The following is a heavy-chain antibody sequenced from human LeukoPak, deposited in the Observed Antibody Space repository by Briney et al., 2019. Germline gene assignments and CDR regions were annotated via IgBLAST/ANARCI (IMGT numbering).Heavy chain of an antibody. V-gene: IGHV3-7*01. Sequence: PGGTLRLSCATSGLTFTNSGMSWVRQAPGKGLEWVANIKQDGSEKYYVDSVKGRFTISRDNAKNSLYLQMNSLRAEDTAVYYCARRGTVSDYYYYMDVWGKGTTVTISS. CDR2: IKQDGSEK. J-gene: IGHJ6*03. CDR3: ARRGTVSDYYYYMDV. D-gene: IGHD1/OR15-1a*01. CDR1: GLTFTNSG.